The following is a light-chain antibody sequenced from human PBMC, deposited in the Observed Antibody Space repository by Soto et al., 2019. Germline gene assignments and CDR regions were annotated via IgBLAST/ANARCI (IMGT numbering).Light chain of an antibody. CDR3: QSYDSSLSVI. V-gene: IGLV1-40*01. CDR1: TSNIGAGYD. CDR2: GNI. Sequence: QSVLTQPPSVSGAPGQRVTISCTGSTSNIGAGYDVHWYQQLPETAPKLLIYGNINRPSGVPDRFSGSRSGTSASLAITGLQAEDEADYYCQSYDSSLSVIFGGGTQLTVL. J-gene: IGLJ2*01.